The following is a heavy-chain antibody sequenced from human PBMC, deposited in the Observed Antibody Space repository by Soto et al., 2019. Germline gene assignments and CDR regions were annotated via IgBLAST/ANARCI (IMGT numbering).Heavy chain of an antibody. Sequence: QVQLVESGGGVVQPGRSLRLSCAASGFTFSNYGMHWVRQAPGKGLEWVALIWDDGSNKYYADTVKGRFTISRDNSKNTLYLQMNSLRAEDTAVYFCARTAYYYDSSGYDFDYWGQGSLVTVSS. J-gene: IGHJ4*02. D-gene: IGHD3-22*01. CDR3: ARTAYYYDSSGYDFDY. CDR1: GFTFSNYG. CDR2: IWDDGSNK. V-gene: IGHV3-33*01.